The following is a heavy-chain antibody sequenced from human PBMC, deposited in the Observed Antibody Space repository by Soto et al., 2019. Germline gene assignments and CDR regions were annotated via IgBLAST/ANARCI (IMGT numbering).Heavy chain of an antibody. CDR3: ARGYYYDSSGYSH. Sequence: GVLRLSCAASGFTFSSYEMNWVRQAPGKGLEWVSYISSSGSTIYYADSVKGRFTISRDNAKNSLYLQMNSLRAEDTAVYYCARGYYYDSSGYSHWGQGTLVTV. CDR1: GFTFSSYE. CDR2: ISSSGSTI. D-gene: IGHD3-22*01. J-gene: IGHJ4*02. V-gene: IGHV3-48*03.